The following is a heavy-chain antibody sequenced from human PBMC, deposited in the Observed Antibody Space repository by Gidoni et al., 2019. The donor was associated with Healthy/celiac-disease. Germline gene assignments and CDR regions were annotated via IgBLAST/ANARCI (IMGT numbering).Heavy chain of an antibody. D-gene: IGHD6-13*01. V-gene: IGHV3-21*01. J-gene: IGHJ4*02. CDR2: ISSSSSYI. CDR1: GFTFSSYS. CDR3: ASSDSSSWYIDY. Sequence: EVQLVESGGGLVKPGGSLRLYCAASGFTFSSYSMNWVRQAPGKGLVWFSSISSSSSYIYYADSVKGRFTISRDNAKNSLYLQMNSLRAEDTAVYYCASSDSSSWYIDYWGQGTLVTVSS.